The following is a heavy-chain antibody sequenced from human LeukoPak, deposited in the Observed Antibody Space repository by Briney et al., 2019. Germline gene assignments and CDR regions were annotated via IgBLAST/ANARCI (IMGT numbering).Heavy chain of an antibody. D-gene: IGHD3-22*01. J-gene: IGHJ4*02. CDR2: ISGSGGST. V-gene: IGHV3-23*01. CDR1: GFTFSSCA. CDR3: AKSGSYYYDSSGLDY. Sequence: GGSLRLSCAASGFTFSSCAMSWVRQAPGKGLEWVSAISGSGGSTYYADSVKGRLTISRDNSKNTLYLQMNSLRVEDTAVYYCAKSGSYYYDSSGLDYWGQGTLVTVSS.